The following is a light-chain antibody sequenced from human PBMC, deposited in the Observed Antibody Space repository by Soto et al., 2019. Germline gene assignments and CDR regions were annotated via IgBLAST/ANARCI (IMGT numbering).Light chain of an antibody. CDR1: QSVSSSY. CDR3: QQYGSSIT. V-gene: IGKV3-20*01. Sequence: EIVFTQSPGTLSLSPGERATLTCRASQSVSSSYLAWSQQKPGQAPRLLIYGASSRATGIPDRFSGSGSGTDFTLTISRLEPEDFAVDYCQQYGSSITFGQGTRLEIK. CDR2: GAS. J-gene: IGKJ5*01.